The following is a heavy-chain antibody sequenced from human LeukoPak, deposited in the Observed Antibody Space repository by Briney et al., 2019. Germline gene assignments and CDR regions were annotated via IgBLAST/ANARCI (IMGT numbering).Heavy chain of an antibody. J-gene: IGHJ2*01. V-gene: IGHV3-53*05. Sequence: GGSLRLSCAASGFTVSTKFMSWVRQAPGKGLEWVSVIWTGGDTYYADSVKGRFTISRDNSKNTVYLQMNSLRAEDTAVYYCARGYSSSRIWYFDLWGRGTLVTVSS. CDR2: IWTGGDT. D-gene: IGHD6-13*01. CDR1: GFTVSTKF. CDR3: ARGYSSSRIWYFDL.